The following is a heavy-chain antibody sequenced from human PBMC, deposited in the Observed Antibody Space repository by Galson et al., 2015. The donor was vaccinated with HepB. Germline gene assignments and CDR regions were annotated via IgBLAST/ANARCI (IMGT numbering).Heavy chain of an antibody. V-gene: IGHV4-61*02. J-gene: IGHJ5*02. CDR1: GGSISSGSYY. CDR2: IYTSGST. D-gene: IGHD3-10*01. Sequence: TLSLTCTLSGGSISSGSYYWSWIRQPAGKGLEWIGRIYTSGSTNYNPSLKTRVTMSVDTSKNQFSLKLSSVTAADTAVYYCAREESLGELVSWFDPWGQGTLVTVSS. CDR3: AREESLGELVSWFDP.